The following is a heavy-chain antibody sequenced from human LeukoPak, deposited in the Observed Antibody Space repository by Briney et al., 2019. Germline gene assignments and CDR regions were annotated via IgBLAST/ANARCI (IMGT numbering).Heavy chain of an antibody. V-gene: IGHV3-53*01. CDR1: GFTVSSDS. Sequence: PGGSLRLSCTVSGFTVSSDSMSWVRQAPGKGLEWVSFIYSGGSTHYSDSVKGRFAISRDNSKNTLCLQTNSLRAEDTAVYYCARRAGAYSHPYDYWGQGTLVTVSS. D-gene: IGHD4/OR15-4a*01. J-gene: IGHJ4*02. CDR2: IYSGGST. CDR3: ARRAGAYSHPYDY.